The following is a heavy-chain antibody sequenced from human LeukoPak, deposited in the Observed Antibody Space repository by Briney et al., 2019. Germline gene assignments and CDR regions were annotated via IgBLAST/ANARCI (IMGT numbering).Heavy chain of an antibody. CDR1: GFTFGDYA. V-gene: IGHV3-9*01. D-gene: IGHD1-7*01. CDR3: AKDVTGTGAFDI. Sequence: GGSLRLSCAASGFTFGDYAMHWVRQGPGKGLEWVSGITWNSGTIGYADSVKGRFTISRDNAKNSLYLQMNSLRAEDTALYYCAKDVTGTGAFDIWGKGTTVTVSS. J-gene: IGHJ6*04. CDR2: ITWNSGTI.